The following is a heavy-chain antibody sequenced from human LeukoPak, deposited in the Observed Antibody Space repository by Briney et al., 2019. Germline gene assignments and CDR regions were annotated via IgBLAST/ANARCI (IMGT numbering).Heavy chain of an antibody. CDR1: SGSLGSYY. J-gene: IGHJ4*02. CDR2: IYTSGST. V-gene: IGHV4-4*07. Sequence: PSEALSLTCTVSSGSLGSYYWNWLRQPAAKGLEWIGHIYTSGSTNYNPSLKSRVTMSVDTSKNQFSLKLNSVTAADTAFYYCAREYSSSSGKALGYWGQGTLVTVSS. CDR3: AREYSSSSGKALGY. D-gene: IGHD6-6*01.